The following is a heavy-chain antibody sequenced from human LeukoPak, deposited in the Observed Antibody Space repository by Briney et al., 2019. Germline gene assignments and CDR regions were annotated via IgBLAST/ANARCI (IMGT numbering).Heavy chain of an antibody. CDR1: GFTVSINY. CDR2: IYSGGST. Sequence: GGSLRLSCAASGFTVSINYMSWVRQAPGKGLEWVSVIYSGGSTYYADSVKGRFTISRDNSKNTLYLQMNSLTAEDTAVYYCARGPYDFWSGYYNYYFDYWAREPWSPSPQ. CDR3: ARGPYDFWSGYYNYYFDY. V-gene: IGHV3-66*02. J-gene: IGHJ4*02. D-gene: IGHD3-3*01.